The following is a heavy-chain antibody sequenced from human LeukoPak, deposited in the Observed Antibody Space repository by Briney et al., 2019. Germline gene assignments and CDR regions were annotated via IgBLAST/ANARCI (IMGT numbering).Heavy chain of an antibody. CDR2: LNPDTGGT. Sequence: ASVKVSCKASGYSFSGYYMHWVRQAPGQGLEWMGWLNPDTGGTNYAQRFQGRVTMTRDTSISTAYMELSRLSSDDTAVYYCARVWATVTTDYWGQGTLVTVSS. CDR3: ARVWATVTTDY. D-gene: IGHD4-17*01. J-gene: IGHJ4*02. V-gene: IGHV1-2*02. CDR1: GYSFSGYY.